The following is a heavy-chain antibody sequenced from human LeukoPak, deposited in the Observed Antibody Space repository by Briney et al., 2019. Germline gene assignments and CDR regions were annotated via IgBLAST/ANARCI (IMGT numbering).Heavy chain of an antibody. D-gene: IGHD1-26*01. CDR3: ASKHPAPSGSLYSYAFDI. J-gene: IGHJ3*02. CDR2: ISGSGGST. Sequence: GGSLRLSCAASGFTFSSYAMSWVRQAPGKGLEWVSAISGSGGSTYYADSVKGRFTISRDNSKNTLYLQMNSLRAEDTAVYYCASKHPAPSGSLYSYAFDIWGQGTMVTVSS. V-gene: IGHV3-23*01. CDR1: GFTFSSYA.